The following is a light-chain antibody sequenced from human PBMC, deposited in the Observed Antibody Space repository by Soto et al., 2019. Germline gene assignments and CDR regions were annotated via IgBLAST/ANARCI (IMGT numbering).Light chain of an antibody. V-gene: IGKV1-8*01. CDR2: AAS. CDR3: QQYETYSGT. CDR1: QGISSY. Sequence: AIPMTQSPSSLSASPGDTVTITCRASQGISSYLAWYQQKPGKAPKLLIYAASTLQSGVPSRFSGSGSGTDFTLTISCLQSDDFATYYCQQYETYSGTFGQGTKVDVK. J-gene: IGKJ1*01.